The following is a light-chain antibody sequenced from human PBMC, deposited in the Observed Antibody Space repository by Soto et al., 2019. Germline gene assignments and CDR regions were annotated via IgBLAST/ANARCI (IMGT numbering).Light chain of an antibody. CDR1: QSVLYSSNNKNY. CDR2: WAS. CDR3: QQSESTPPT. Sequence: DIVMTQYPDSLAVSLGESATINCKSSQSVLYSSNNKNYLAWYQQRPGQPPKLLIYWASTRESGVPDRFRGSGSGTDFTLTITSLQAEDGAVYYCQQSESTPPTFGQGTKLEIK. J-gene: IGKJ2*01. V-gene: IGKV4-1*01.